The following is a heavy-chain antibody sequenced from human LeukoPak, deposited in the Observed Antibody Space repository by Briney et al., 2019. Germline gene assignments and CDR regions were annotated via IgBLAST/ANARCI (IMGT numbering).Heavy chain of an antibody. Sequence: GGSLRLSCAASGFTFSSYWMHWVRQAPGKGLVWVSRIYSDGISTTYADSVKGRFTISRDNAKNTLYLQMNSLRAEDTAVYYCATLMTTVTNANANSGYWGQGTLVTVSS. J-gene: IGHJ4*02. D-gene: IGHD4-17*01. CDR3: ATLMTTVTNANANSGY. V-gene: IGHV3-74*01. CDR2: IYSDGIST. CDR1: GFTFSSYW.